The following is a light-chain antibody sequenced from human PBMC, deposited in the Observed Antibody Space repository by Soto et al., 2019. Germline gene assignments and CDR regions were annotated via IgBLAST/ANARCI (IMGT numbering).Light chain of an antibody. CDR2: NNN. CDR3: AAWDDSLNGHVV. J-gene: IGLJ2*01. CDR1: SSNIGSNT. Sequence: QSVLTQPPSVSGTPGQRVTISCSGSSSNIGSNTVKWYLQVPGTAPKVLIYNNNQRPSGVPDRFSGSKSGTSASLAISGLQSEDEADYYCAAWDDSLNGHVVFGGGTKLTVL. V-gene: IGLV1-44*01.